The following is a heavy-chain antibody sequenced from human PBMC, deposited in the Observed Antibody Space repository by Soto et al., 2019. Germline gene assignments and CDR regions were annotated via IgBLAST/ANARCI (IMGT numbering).Heavy chain of an antibody. V-gene: IGHV1-18*01. CDR2: IGANNGDT. CDR1: AYTFNNYG. D-gene: IGHD2-21*01. CDR3: TRGGDAYKNGH. Sequence: ASVKVSCKASAYTFNNYGFSWVRQAPGQGLEWMGWIGANNGDTNYAQNFRGRVTMTTDTSTTTSYMELRSLTSDDTAVYYCTRGGDAYKNGHWGQGTLVTVSS. J-gene: IGHJ4*02.